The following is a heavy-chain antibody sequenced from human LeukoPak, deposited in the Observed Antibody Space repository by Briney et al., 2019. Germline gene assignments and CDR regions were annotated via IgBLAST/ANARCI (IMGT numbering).Heavy chain of an antibody. Sequence: SETLSLTCTVSGDSISSYYWSWIRQPPGKGLEWIGYIYYTGSTNYNPSLKSRVTISVDTSKNQFSLKLSSVTAADTAVYYCARGRSMVRGVIITYGAYFDYWGQGTLVTVSS. D-gene: IGHD3-10*01. CDR3: ARGRSMVRGVIITYGAYFDY. J-gene: IGHJ4*02. V-gene: IGHV4-59*12. CDR2: IYYTGST. CDR1: GDSISSYY.